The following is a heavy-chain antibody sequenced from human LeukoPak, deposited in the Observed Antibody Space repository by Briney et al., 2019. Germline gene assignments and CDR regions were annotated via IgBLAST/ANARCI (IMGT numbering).Heavy chain of an antibody. CDR2: ISYDGSNK. CDR1: GFTFSSYG. Sequence: PGRSLRLSCVASGFTFSSYGMHWVRQAPGKGLEWVAVISYDGSNKYYADSVKGRFTISRDNSKNTLYLQMNSLRAEDTAVYYCAKDQQWLGNWFDPWGQGTLVTVSS. D-gene: IGHD6-19*01. CDR3: AKDQQWLGNWFDP. J-gene: IGHJ5*02. V-gene: IGHV3-30*18.